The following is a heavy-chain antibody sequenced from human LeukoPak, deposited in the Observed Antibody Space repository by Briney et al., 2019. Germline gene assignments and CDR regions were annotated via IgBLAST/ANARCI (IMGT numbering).Heavy chain of an antibody. CDR2: IYYSGST. Sequence: SETLSLTCTVSGGSISSYYWSWIRQPPGKGLEWIGYIYYSGSTNYNPSLKSRVTISVDRSKNQFSLRLTSVTAAATAVYYCATGSASQTSDAFDIWGHGTMVTVSS. J-gene: IGHJ3*02. CDR1: GGSISSYY. V-gene: IGHV4-59*12. D-gene: IGHD6-6*01. CDR3: ATGSASQTSDAFDI.